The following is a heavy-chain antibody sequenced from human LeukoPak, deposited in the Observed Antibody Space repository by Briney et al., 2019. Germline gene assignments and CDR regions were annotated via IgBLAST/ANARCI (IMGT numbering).Heavy chain of an antibody. CDR2: ISSGSSTI. V-gene: IGHV3-48*01. Sequence: GGSLRLSCAASGFTFSSYSMNWVRQAPGKGLEWVSYISSGSSTIYYADSVKGRFTISRDNAKNSLYLQMNSLRTEDTAVYYCVRDPEALDYWGQGTLVTVSS. J-gene: IGHJ4*02. CDR1: GFTFSSYS. CDR3: VRDPEALDY.